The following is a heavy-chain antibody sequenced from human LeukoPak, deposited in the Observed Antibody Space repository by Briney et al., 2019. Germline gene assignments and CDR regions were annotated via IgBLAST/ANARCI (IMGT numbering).Heavy chain of an antibody. D-gene: IGHD3/OR15-3a*01. CDR2: IWYDGSNK. CDR3: ARDDGFSCYSY. CDR1: GFTFSSYG. Sequence: GGSLRLSCAASGFTFSSYGMHWVRQAPGKGLEWVAVIWYDGSNKYYADSVKGRFTISRDNSKNTLYPQMNSLRAEDTAVYYCARDDGFSCYSYWGQGTLVTVSS. J-gene: IGHJ4*02. V-gene: IGHV3-33*01.